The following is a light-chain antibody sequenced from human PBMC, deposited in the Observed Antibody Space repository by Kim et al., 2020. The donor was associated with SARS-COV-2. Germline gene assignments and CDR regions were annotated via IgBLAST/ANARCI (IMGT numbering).Light chain of an antibody. V-gene: IGLV3-1*01. J-gene: IGLJ2*01. CDR2: QDA. CDR1: KLGDKY. Sequence: SYELTQPPSLSVSPGQTAIITCSGDKLGDKYAFWYQQKPGQSPMVVIYQDAKRPSGIPERFSGSSSGNTATLTISGTQPMDEAHYYCQRWDSSHAIFGGG. CDR3: QRWDSSHAI.